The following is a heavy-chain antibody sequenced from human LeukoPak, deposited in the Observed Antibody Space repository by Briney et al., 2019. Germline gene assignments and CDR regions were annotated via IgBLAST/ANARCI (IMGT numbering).Heavy chain of an antibody. Sequence: GGSLRLSCAASGFTFSSYGTHWVRQAPGKGLEWVAVISYDGSDKYYADSVKGRFTISRDNSKNTLYLQMNSLRAEDTAVYYCAKDHSSGWETRLDYWGQGTLVTVSS. CDR1: GFTFSSYG. J-gene: IGHJ4*02. CDR3: AKDHSSGWETRLDY. CDR2: ISYDGSDK. D-gene: IGHD6-19*01. V-gene: IGHV3-30*18.